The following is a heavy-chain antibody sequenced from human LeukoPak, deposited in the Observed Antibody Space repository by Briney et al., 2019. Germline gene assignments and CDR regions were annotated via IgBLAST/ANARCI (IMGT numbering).Heavy chain of an antibody. CDR2: ISRDGLDT. CDR1: EFTFSTYA. V-gene: IGHV3-30*04. D-gene: IGHD5-12*01. J-gene: IGHJ4*02. CDR3: ARDGERYSPVLDY. Sequence: GGSLRLSCAASEFTFSTYAMHWVRQAPGKGPEWVAVISRDGLDTYYADSVRGRFTISRDNAKNSLYLQMNSLRAEDTAVYYCARDGERYSPVLDYWGQGTLVTVSS.